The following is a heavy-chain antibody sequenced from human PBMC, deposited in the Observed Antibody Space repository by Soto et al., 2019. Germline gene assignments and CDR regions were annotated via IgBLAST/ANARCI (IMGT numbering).Heavy chain of an antibody. J-gene: IGHJ4*02. V-gene: IGHV3-11*01. CDR3: ATGALGVLRFLEWPPRD. D-gene: IGHD3-3*01. Sequence: QVQLVESGGGLVKPGGSLRLSCAASGFTFSDYYMSWIRQAPGKGLEWVSYISSSGSTIYYADSVKGRFTISMDNAKNSLYLKMNSLRAEDPAGYYCATGALGVLRFLEWPPRDWGQGTLVTVSS. CDR1: GFTFSDYY. CDR2: ISSSGSTI.